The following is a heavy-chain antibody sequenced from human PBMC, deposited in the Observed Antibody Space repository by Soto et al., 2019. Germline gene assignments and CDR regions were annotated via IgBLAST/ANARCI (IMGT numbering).Heavy chain of an antibody. V-gene: IGHV3-7*01. Sequence: EVQLVESGGGLVQPGGSLRLSCAASGFTFSSYWMSWVHLAPGKGLEWVANIKQDGSEKYYVDSVKGRFTISRDNAKNSLYLQMNSLRAEDTAVYYCARVGGYCSSTSCYTDYYYYYGMDVWGQGTTVTVSS. CDR3: ARVGGYCSSTSCYTDYYYYYGMDV. CDR1: GFTFSSYW. CDR2: IKQDGSEK. J-gene: IGHJ6*02. D-gene: IGHD2-2*02.